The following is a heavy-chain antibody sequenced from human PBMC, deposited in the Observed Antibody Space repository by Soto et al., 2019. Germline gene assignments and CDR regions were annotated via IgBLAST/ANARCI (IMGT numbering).Heavy chain of an antibody. CDR1: GFTFSSYG. J-gene: IGHJ4*02. CDR3: AREDSSSWTSVDY. CDR2: IWYDGSNK. D-gene: IGHD6-13*01. V-gene: IGHV3-33*01. Sequence: GGSLRLSCAASGFTFSSYGMHWVRQAPGKGLEWVAVIWYDGSNKYYADSVKGRFTISRDNSKNTLYLQMNSLRAEDTAVYYCAREDSSSWTSVDYWGQGTLVTVSS.